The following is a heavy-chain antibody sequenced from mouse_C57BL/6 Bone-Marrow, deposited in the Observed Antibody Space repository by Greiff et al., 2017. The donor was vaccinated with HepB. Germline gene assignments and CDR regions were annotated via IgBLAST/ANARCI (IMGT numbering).Heavy chain of an antibody. V-gene: IGHV5-6*01. Sequence: EVNVVESGGDLVKPGGSLKLSCAASGFTFSSYGMSWVRQTPDKRLEWVATISSGGSYTYYPDSVKGRFTISRDNAKNTLYLQMSSLKSEDTAMYYCARHATVVAHWYFDVWGTGTTVTVSS. CDR1: GFTFSSYG. CDR2: ISSGGSYT. CDR3: ARHATVVAHWYFDV. D-gene: IGHD1-1*01. J-gene: IGHJ1*03.